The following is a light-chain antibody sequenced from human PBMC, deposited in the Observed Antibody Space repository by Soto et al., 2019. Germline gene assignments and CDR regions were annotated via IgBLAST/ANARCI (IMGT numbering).Light chain of an antibody. V-gene: IGLV2-11*01. CDR1: SSDVGGHNL. Sequence: QSALTQPRSVSGSPGQSVTISCTGTSSDVGGHNLVSWYQQHPGKAPKLVIYDVSKWPSGVPDRFSGSKSGNTASLTISGLQAEDEADYYCCSYAGSSLGVFGGGTQLTVL. CDR3: CSYAGSSLGV. CDR2: DVS. J-gene: IGLJ3*02.